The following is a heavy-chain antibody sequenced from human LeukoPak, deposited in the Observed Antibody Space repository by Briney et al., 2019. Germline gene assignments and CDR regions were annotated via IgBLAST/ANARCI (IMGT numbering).Heavy chain of an antibody. J-gene: IGHJ4*02. V-gene: IGHV4-34*12. CDR2: FFHSGST. D-gene: IGHD3-22*01. CDR1: GGSFSGYY. CDR3: ARDEGENYYDSSGYFIEPLNY. Sequence: PSETLSLTCAVYGGSFSGYYWSWIRQPPGKGLEWLGRFFHSGSTYYNPSLESRVTISVDTSKNQFSLKLSSVTAADTAVYYCARDEGENYYDSSGYFIEPLNYWGQGTLVTVSS.